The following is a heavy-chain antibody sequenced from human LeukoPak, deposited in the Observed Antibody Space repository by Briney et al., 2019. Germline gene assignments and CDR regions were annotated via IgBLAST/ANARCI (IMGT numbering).Heavy chain of an antibody. J-gene: IGHJ6*03. Sequence: GGSLRLSCAASGFTFSSQWMSWVRQAPGKGLEWVANIKQDGSEKYYVDSVKGRFTISRDNAKNSLYLQMNSLRAEDTAVYYCAREERGYCSSTSCYDYYYYYMDVWGKGTTVTVSS. D-gene: IGHD2-2*03. CDR3: AREERGYCSSTSCYDYYYYYMDV. CDR1: GFTFSSQW. V-gene: IGHV3-7*01. CDR2: IKQDGSEK.